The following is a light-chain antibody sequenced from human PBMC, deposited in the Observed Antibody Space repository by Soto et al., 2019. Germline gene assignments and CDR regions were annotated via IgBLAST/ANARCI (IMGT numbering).Light chain of an antibody. Sequence: QSVLTQPPSVSGAPGQRVTISCTGSSSNIGAGYDVHWYQQLPGTAPKLLIYGNSNRPSGVPDRFSGSKSGTSASLAITGLQAEDEADYYCQSYGSRLSGSGVFGTGTKLTVL. V-gene: IGLV1-40*01. J-gene: IGLJ1*01. CDR1: SSNIGAGYD. CDR2: GNS. CDR3: QSYGSRLSGSGV.